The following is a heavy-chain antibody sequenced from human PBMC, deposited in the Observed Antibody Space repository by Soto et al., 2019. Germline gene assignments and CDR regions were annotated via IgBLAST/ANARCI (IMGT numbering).Heavy chain of an antibody. CDR3: ARDRGVVVATYYYYYGMDV. CDR1: GFTFSSYA. J-gene: IGHJ6*02. D-gene: IGHD2-15*01. CDR2: ISYDGSNK. V-gene: IGHV3-30-3*01. Sequence: PGGSLRLSCAASGFTFSSYAMHWVRKAPGKGLEWVAVISYDGSNKYYADSVEGRFTSSRDNSKNKLYLQMNSLRAEETAVYYCARDRGVVVATYYYYYGMDVWGQGTTVTVSS.